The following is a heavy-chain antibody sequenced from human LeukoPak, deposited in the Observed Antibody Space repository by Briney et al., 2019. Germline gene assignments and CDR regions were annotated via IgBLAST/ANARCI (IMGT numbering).Heavy chain of an antibody. Sequence: PGGSLRLSCAASGFTFSSYSMNWVRQAPGKGLEWVSYISSSSSTIYYADSVKGRFTISRDNAKNSLYLQMNSLRAEDTAVYYCAKGYSSSWRNYFDYWGQGTLVTVSS. J-gene: IGHJ4*02. CDR3: AKGYSSSWRNYFDY. D-gene: IGHD6-13*01. V-gene: IGHV3-48*01. CDR2: ISSSSSTI. CDR1: GFTFSSYS.